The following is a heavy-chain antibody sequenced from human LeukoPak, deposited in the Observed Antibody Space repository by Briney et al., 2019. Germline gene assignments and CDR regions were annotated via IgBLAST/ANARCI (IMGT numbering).Heavy chain of an antibody. V-gene: IGHV4-61*02. CDR1: GGSISSGSYY. CDR3: ARGYDVVGALDY. Sequence: PSETLSLTCTVSGGSISSGSYYWSWIRQPAGKGLEWLGRIYTSGTTNYNPSLKSRVTISVDMSKNQFSLKLSSMTAADTAVYYCARGYDVVGALDYWGQGTLVTVSS. J-gene: IGHJ4*02. D-gene: IGHD2-15*01. CDR2: IYTSGTT.